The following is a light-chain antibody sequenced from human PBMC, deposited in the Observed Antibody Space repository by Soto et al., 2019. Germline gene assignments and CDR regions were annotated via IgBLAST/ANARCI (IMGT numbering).Light chain of an antibody. Sequence: EIVLTQSPGTLSLSPGEGATLSCRASQTVLSNYLAWYQQKPGQAPRLLFYGASFRATGIPDRFSGSGSGTDFTLTINRLEPEDFAVFYCQQYGTSPFTFGGGTKVEIK. CDR1: QTVLSNY. CDR2: GAS. V-gene: IGKV3-20*01. J-gene: IGKJ4*01. CDR3: QQYGTSPFT.